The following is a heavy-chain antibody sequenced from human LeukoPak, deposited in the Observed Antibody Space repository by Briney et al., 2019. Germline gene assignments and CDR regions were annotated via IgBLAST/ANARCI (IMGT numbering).Heavy chain of an antibody. Sequence: PSQTLSLTCTVSGGSISSGGYNWSCIRQHPGKGLECIGYIYYSGSTYYNPSLKSRVTISVDTSKNQFSLKLSSVTAADTAVYYCARGSYVGPTSGYFDYWGQGTLVTVSS. D-gene: IGHD1-26*01. J-gene: IGHJ4*02. V-gene: IGHV4-31*03. CDR3: ARGSYVGPTSGYFDY. CDR2: IYYSGST. CDR1: GGSISSGGYN.